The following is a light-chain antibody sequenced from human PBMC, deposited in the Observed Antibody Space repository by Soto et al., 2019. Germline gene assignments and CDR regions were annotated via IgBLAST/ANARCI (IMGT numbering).Light chain of an antibody. CDR2: KAS. V-gene: IGKV1-5*03. CDR1: QSINNW. CDR3: QQYSSYPYT. J-gene: IGKJ2*01. Sequence: DIQMTQSPSTLSASVGDRVTITCRASQSINNWLAWYQQRPGKAPKLLIYKASSLETGVPSRVSGSGSGTEFTHTISSLQPEDFATYYCQQYSSYPYTFGQGTKLEIK.